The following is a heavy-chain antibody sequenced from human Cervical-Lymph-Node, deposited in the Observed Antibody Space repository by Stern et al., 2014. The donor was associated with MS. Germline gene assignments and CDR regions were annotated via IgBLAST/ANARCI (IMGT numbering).Heavy chain of an antibody. CDR1: GYTFTTYW. D-gene: IGHD5-18*01. CDR2: IYPGDSDP. V-gene: IGHV5-51*01. CDR3: ARQSSGYRSLDY. Sequence: VQLVESGAEVKKPGESLKISCQASGYTFTTYWIGWVRQMPGKGLEWMGIIYPGDSDPRYSPSFQGQVTISADKSISTAYLQWSSLKASDTAMYYCARQSSGYRSLDYWGQGTLVTVSS. J-gene: IGHJ4*02.